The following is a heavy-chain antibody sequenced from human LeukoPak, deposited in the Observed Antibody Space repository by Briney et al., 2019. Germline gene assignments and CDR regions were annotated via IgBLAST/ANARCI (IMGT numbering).Heavy chain of an antibody. CDR2: IYTSRST. J-gene: IGHJ4*02. CDR3: AREAIVVPTFDY. CDR1: GASISSYY. V-gene: IGHV4-4*07. D-gene: IGHD2-2*01. Sequence: SETLSLTCTVSGASISSYYWSWIRQPAGKGLEWIGRIYTSRSTNYNPSLRSRVTMSVDTSKNQFSLELSSVTAADTAVYYCAREAIVVPTFDYWGQGTLVTVSS.